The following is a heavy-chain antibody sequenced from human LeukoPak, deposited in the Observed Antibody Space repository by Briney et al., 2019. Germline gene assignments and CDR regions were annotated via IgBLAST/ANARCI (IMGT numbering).Heavy chain of an antibody. CDR3: ARVGGH. D-gene: IGHD3-10*01. CDR2: IYSGCST. Sequence: GGSLRLSCAASGLTVSRNYMSWVRQAPGKGLESVSVIYSGCSTYYAESVRGRFTISRDNSKNTLYLQMNSLRVEDTAVYYCARVGGHWGQGTLVTVSS. J-gene: IGHJ4*02. V-gene: IGHV3-53*01. CDR1: GLTVSRNY.